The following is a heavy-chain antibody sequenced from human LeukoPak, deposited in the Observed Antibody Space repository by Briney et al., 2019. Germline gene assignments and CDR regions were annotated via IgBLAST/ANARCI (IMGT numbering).Heavy chain of an antibody. D-gene: IGHD3-3*01. CDR2: INQNGSET. J-gene: IGHJ4*02. Sequence: GGSLRLSCVASGFRFIDYWMTWVRQAPGRGLEWVANINQNGSETYYLDSVEGRFTISRDNAKNSLFLQMNSLRAEDTAVYYCARGDPIYDFWSGGDYWGQGSLVTVSS. CDR3: ARGDPIYDFWSGGDY. V-gene: IGHV3-7*01. CDR1: GFRFIDYW.